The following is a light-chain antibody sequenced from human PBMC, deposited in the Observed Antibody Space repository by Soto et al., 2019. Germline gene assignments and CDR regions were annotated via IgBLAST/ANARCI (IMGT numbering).Light chain of an antibody. J-gene: IGLJ2*01. CDR2: DVT. Sequence: QSVLTQPRSVSGSPGQSVTISCTGTSSDVGAYNYVSWYQQYPGKAPKLMLYDVTMRPSGVPDRFSGSKSGNTASLTISGLQAEDEADYYCCSYAGLFGGGTQLTVL. V-gene: IGLV2-11*01. CDR1: SSDVGAYNY. CDR3: CSYAGL.